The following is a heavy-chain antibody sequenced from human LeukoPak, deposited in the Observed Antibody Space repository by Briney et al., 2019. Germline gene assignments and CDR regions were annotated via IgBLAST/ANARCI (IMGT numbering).Heavy chain of an antibody. CDR1: GFTFSSYA. J-gene: IGHJ3*02. V-gene: IGHV3-23*01. D-gene: IGHD3-22*01. CDR3: AKGCFYDRSRDAFDI. CDR2: SSGSGGST. Sequence: GGSQRLSCAASGFTFSSYAMSWVRQAPGRGLEWVSASSGSGGSTYYADSVKGRFTISRDNSKNTLYLQMNSLRDEDTAVYYCAKGCFYDRSRDAFDIWGQGTMVTVSS.